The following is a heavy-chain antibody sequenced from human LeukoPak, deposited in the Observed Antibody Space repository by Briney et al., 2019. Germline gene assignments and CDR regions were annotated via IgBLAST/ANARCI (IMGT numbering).Heavy chain of an antibody. CDR3: ARGPITTRSHFDY. D-gene: IGHD3-22*01. Sequence: SVKVSCKASGGTFSSYAISWVRQAPGQGLEWMGGIIPIFGTANYAQKFQGRVAITADESTSTAYMELSSLRSEDTAVYYCARGPITTRSHFDYWGQGTLVTVSS. CDR2: IIPIFGTA. V-gene: IGHV1-69*13. J-gene: IGHJ4*02. CDR1: GGTFSSYA.